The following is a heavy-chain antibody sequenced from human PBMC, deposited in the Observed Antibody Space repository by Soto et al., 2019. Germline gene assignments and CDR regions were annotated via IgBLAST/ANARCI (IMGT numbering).Heavy chain of an antibody. CDR3: ASVGLGGDDSSGYYYDPGFDP. V-gene: IGHV3-48*03. CDR2: ISSSGSTI. Sequence: GALRLSCAASGFTFSSYEMNCVRQAPGKGLEWVSYISSSGSTIYYADSVKGRFTISRDNAKNSLYLQMNSLRAEDTAVYYCASVGLGGDDSSGYYYDPGFDPWGQGTLGTV. CDR1: GFTFSSYE. D-gene: IGHD3-22*01. J-gene: IGHJ5*02.